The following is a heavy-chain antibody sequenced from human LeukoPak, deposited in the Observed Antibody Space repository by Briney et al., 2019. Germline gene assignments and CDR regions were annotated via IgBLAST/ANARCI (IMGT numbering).Heavy chain of an antibody. D-gene: IGHD6-6*01. J-gene: IGHJ6*02. Sequence: PSETLSLTCTVSGGSISRSGYYWSWIRQHPGKGLEWIGYIYYSGSTYYNPSLKSRVTISVDTSKNQFSLKLSSVTAADTAVYYCARGLRSSSSSGINYYGMDVWGQGTTVTVSS. V-gene: IGHV4-31*03. CDR1: GGSISRSGYY. CDR3: ARGLRSSSSSGINYYGMDV. CDR2: IYYSGST.